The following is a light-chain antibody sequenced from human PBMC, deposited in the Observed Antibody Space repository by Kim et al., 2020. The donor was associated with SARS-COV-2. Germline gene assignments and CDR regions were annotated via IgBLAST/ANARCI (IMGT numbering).Light chain of an antibody. CDR1: SLRSYY. CDR3: NSRDSSGNHVV. Sequence: ALGKTVRITVQRDSLRSYYASWYQQKPGQAPVLVIYGKNNRPSGIPDRFSGSSSGNTGSLTITGAQAEDEADYYCNSRDSSGNHVVFGGGTQLTVL. CDR2: GKN. V-gene: IGLV3-19*01. J-gene: IGLJ2*01.